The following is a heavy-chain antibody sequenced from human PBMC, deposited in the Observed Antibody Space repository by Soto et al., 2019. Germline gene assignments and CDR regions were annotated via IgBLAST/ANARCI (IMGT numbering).Heavy chain of an antibody. CDR2: ISSDSSYT. CDR1: EFTFSGYY. CDR3: ARAGRELDNWFAP. D-gene: IGHD1-26*01. J-gene: IGHJ5*02. Sequence: GGSLRLSCTGSEFTFSGYYMSWIRQAPGKGLEWVSYISSDSSYTNYADSVKGRFTISRDNAKDSLYLQMNSLRDEDTAVYYCARAGRELDNWFAPWGQGTLVTV. V-gene: IGHV3-11*05.